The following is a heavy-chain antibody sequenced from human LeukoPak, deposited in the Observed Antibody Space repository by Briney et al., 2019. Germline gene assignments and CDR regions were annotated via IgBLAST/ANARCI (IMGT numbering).Heavy chain of an antibody. J-gene: IGHJ4*02. CDR3: ARGSGGGELSSFDY. D-gene: IGHD3-16*02. V-gene: IGHV4-31*03. CDR1: GGSISSGGYY. CDR2: IYYSGST. Sequence: SQTLSLTCTVSGGSISSGGYYWSWIRQHPGKGLEWIGYIYYSGSTYYNPSLKSRVTISVDTSKNQSSLKLSSVTAAATAVYYCARGSGGGELSSFDYWGQGTLVTVSS.